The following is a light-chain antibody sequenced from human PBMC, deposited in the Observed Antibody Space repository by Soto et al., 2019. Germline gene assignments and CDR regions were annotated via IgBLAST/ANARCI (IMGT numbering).Light chain of an antibody. CDR2: DAS. CDR3: QQYGSSPLT. Sequence: PGERASLSCRASQSLSGRYLAWYQQKPGQAPRLLIYDASSRATGIPDRFSGSGSGTDFILTISRLEPEDFAVYYCQQYGSSPLTFGGGTQVEIK. J-gene: IGKJ4*01. CDR1: QSLSGRY. V-gene: IGKV3-20*01.